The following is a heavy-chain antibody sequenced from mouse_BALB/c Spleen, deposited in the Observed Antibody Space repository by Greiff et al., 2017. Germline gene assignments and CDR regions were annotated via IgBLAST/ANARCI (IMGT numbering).Heavy chain of an antibody. CDR2: ISSGGSYT. J-gene: IGHJ4*01. CDR1: GFTFSSYG. CDR3: ARQGEQYAMDY. V-gene: IGHV5-6*02. Sequence: DVKLVESGGDLVKPGGSLKLSCAASGFTFSSYGMSWVRQTPDKRLEWVATISSGGSYTYYPDSVKGRFTISRDNAKNTLYLQMSSLKSEDTAMYYCARQGEQYAMDYWGQGTSVTVSS.